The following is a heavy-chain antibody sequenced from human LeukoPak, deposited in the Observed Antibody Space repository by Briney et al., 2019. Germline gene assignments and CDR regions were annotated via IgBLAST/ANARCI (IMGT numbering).Heavy chain of an antibody. D-gene: IGHD3-22*01. Sequence: PGESLKISCKGSGYIFSNYWIGWVRQMPGEGLEWMGIIYSGDSDVRYSPSFQGQVTISVDRSISTAYLQWSSLKASDTAIYYCARGQAYYYDSSGYPDYWGQGTLVTVSS. CDR3: ARGQAYYYDSSGYPDY. V-gene: IGHV5-51*01. CDR1: GYIFSNYW. CDR2: IYSGDSDV. J-gene: IGHJ4*02.